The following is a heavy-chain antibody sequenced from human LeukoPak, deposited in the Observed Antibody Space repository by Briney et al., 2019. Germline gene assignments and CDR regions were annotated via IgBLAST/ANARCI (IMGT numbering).Heavy chain of an antibody. CDR3: ARVSSSGYYNYYYGMDV. D-gene: IGHD3-3*01. CDR2: IIPIFGTA. V-gene: IGHV1-69*01. Sequence: SVKVSCKASGGTFSSYAISWVRQAPGQGLEWMGGIIPIFGTANYAQKFQGRVTITADESTSTAYMELSSLRSEGTAVYYCARVSSSGYYNYYYGMDVWGQGTTVTVSS. J-gene: IGHJ6*02. CDR1: GGTFSSYA.